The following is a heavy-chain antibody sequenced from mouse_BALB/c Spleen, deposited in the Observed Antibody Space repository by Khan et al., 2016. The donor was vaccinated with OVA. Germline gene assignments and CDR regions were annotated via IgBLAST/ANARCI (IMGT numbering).Heavy chain of an antibody. CDR1: GYTFTSYW. J-gene: IGHJ2*01. Sequence: VQLQESGTELARPGASVKLSCKASGYTFTSYWMQWVKERPGQGLEWIGAIYPGDGNPRYTQKFKGKATLTADKSSSTAYMQLSSLASEDSAVYYCARGGITTGYFDYWGQGTTLTVSS. D-gene: IGHD1-1*01. CDR2: IYPGDGNP. V-gene: IGHV1-87*01. CDR3: ARGGITTGYFDY.